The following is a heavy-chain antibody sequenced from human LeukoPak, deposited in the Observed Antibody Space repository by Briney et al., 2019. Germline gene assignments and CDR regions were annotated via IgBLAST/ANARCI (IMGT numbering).Heavy chain of an antibody. D-gene: IGHD3-22*01. V-gene: IGHV4-59*01. Sequence: KPSETLSLTCTVSGGSISSYYWSWIRQPPGKGLEWIGYIYYSGSTNYNPSLKSRVTISVDTSKNQFSLKLSSVTAADTAVYCCAGHYYEGPFRHYFDYWGQGTLVTVSS. CDR3: AGHYYEGPFRHYFDY. J-gene: IGHJ4*02. CDR1: GGSISSYY. CDR2: IYYSGST.